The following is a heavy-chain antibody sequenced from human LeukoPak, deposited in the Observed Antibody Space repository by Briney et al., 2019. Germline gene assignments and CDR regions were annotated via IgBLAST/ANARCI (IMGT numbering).Heavy chain of an antibody. CDR1: GFTFSSYS. D-gene: IGHD3-16*01. CDR2: ISSSGSTI. CDR3: AKGPRLPQYFQY. J-gene: IGHJ1*01. Sequence: RSGGSLRLSCAASGFTFSSYSMNWVRQAPGKGLEWVSYISSSGSTIYYADSVKGRFTISRDNAKNSLYLQMNSLRAEDTAVYYCAKGPRLPQYFQYWGQGTLVTVSS. V-gene: IGHV3-48*04.